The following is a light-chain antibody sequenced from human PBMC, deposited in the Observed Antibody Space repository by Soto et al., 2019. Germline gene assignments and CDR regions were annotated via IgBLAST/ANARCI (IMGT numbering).Light chain of an antibody. J-gene: IGKJ4*01. CDR1: QSVSSY. Sequence: EIVLTQSPATLSLSPGERATLSCRASQSVSSYLAWYQQKPGQGPRLLIYDASKRSTGVPARFSGSGSEKDFTLTISSLEPEDFAVYYCQQRSNWPLTFGGGTKVDIK. V-gene: IGKV3-11*01. CDR2: DAS. CDR3: QQRSNWPLT.